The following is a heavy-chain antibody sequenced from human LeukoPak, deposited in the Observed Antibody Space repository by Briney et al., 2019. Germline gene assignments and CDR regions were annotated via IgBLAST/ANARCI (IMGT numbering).Heavy chain of an antibody. Sequence: GGSLRLSCAASGFTFSSYRMNWVHQAPGKGLEWVSSISSSSSYIYYADSVKGRFTISRDNAKNSWYLQMNSLRAEDTAVYYCARGDWYDSSGYSYTGLDYWGQGTLVTVSS. CDR3: ARGDWYDSSGYSYTGLDY. CDR2: ISSSSSYI. V-gene: IGHV3-21*01. J-gene: IGHJ4*02. D-gene: IGHD3-22*01. CDR1: GFTFSSYR.